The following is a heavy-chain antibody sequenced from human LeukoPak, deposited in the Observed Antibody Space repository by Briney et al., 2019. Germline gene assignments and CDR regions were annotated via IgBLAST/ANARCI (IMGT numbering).Heavy chain of an antibody. J-gene: IGHJ4*02. Sequence: GGSLRLSCAASGFTFSSYSMNWVRQAPGKGLEWVSSISGSSSYIYYADSVKGRFTISRDNAKNSLYLQMNSLRAEDTAVYYCARDELELRLGDPTGFDYWGQGTLVTVSS. D-gene: IGHD1-7*01. CDR3: ARDELELRLGDPTGFDY. CDR2: ISGSSSYI. CDR1: GFTFSSYS. V-gene: IGHV3-21*01.